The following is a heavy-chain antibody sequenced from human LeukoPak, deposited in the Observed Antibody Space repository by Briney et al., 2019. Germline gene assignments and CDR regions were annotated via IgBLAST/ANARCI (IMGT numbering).Heavy chain of an antibody. D-gene: IGHD3-9*01. V-gene: IGHV3-30*18. CDR2: ISYDGNIK. Sequence: GGSLRLSCAASGFTFSSYGMHWVRRAPGKGLEWVAVISYDGNIKYYADSVKGRFSISRDNSKNTLDLQMNSLRAEDTAVYYCAKEILTGYYSDYWGQGTLVTVSS. CDR3: AKEILTGYYSDY. J-gene: IGHJ4*02. CDR1: GFTFSSYG.